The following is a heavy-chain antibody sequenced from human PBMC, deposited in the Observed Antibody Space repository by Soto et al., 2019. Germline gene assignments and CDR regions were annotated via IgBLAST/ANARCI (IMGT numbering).Heavy chain of an antibody. CDR1: GGSFSGYY. CDR3: ARGVSAVVVVDATPLVSLNYFAY. D-gene: IGHD2-15*01. J-gene: IGHJ4*02. Sequence: PSETLSLTCAVYGGSFSGYYWSWIRQPPGKGLEWIGEINHSGSTNYNPSLKSRVTISVDTSKNQFSLKLSSVTAADTAVYYCARGVSAVVVVDATPLVSLNYFAYWGQGTLVTVSS. CDR2: INHSGST. V-gene: IGHV4-34*01.